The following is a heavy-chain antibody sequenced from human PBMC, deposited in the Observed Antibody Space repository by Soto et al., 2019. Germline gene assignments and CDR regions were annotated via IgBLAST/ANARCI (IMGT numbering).Heavy chain of an antibody. V-gene: IGHV3-21*01. CDR1: GFTFRSYT. CDR3: ARDRGYDAHDYYYNAMDV. J-gene: IGHJ6*02. D-gene: IGHD2-15*01. CDR2: IRGVSPYT. Sequence: KSVGSLRLSCVASGFTFRSYTMNWVRQAPGKGLEWVSAIRGVSPYTLYADSVKGRCTISRDNAKNSLYLQMNSPRAEDTAVYYCARDRGYDAHDYYYNAMDVWGQGTMVTVSS.